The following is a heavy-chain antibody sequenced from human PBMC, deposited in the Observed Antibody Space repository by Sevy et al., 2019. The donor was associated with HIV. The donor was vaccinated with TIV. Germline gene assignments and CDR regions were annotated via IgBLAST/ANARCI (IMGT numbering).Heavy chain of an antibody. CDR1: GFTFSSSI. Sequence: GGSLRLSRVASGFTFSSSIINWVRQAPGKGLEWVSSISGTGSTIYYADSVKGRFTISRDNAKNSLYLQMHSLRDEDTAVYYCARSDYGDYVGWFDPWGQGTLVTVSS. J-gene: IGHJ5*02. V-gene: IGHV3-48*02. CDR3: ARSDYGDYVGWFDP. D-gene: IGHD4-17*01. CDR2: ISGTGSTI.